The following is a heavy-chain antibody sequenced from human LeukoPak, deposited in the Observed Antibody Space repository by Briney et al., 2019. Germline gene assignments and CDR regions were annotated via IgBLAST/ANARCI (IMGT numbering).Heavy chain of an antibody. V-gene: IGHV1-8*01. Sequence: ASVKVSCKASGYTFTSYDINWVRQATGQGLEWMGWMNLNSGNTGYAQKFQGRVTMTRNTSISTAYMELSSLRSEDTAVYYCARVEMYYDFWSGSYYYYGMDVWGQGTTVTVSS. D-gene: IGHD3-3*01. CDR3: ARVEMYYDFWSGSYYYYGMDV. CDR1: GYTFTSYD. CDR2: MNLNSGNT. J-gene: IGHJ6*02.